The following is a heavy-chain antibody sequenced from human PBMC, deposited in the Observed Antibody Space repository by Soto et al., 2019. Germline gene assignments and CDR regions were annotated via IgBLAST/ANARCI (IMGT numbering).Heavy chain of an antibody. CDR3: AAVPVLRFLKWLPAYFDY. CDR1: GFMFTSSA. V-gene: IGHV1-58*01. CDR2: LVVGSGNT. J-gene: IGHJ4*02. D-gene: IGHD3-3*01. Sequence: GASVKVSFKTSGFMFTSSAVQWVRQARGQRLEWIGWLVVGSGNTHYAQHFQERVTLTRDMPTGTAYMELSSLRSEDTAVYYCAAVPVLRFLKWLPAYFDYWGQGTLVTVSS.